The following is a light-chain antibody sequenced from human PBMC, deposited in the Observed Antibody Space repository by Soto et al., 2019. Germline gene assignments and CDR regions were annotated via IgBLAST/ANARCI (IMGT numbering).Light chain of an antibody. V-gene: IGKV3-11*01. CDR1: QSVNSY. Sequence: EIVMTQSPATLSLSPGERATLSCRASQSVNSYLAWYQQKPGQAPRLLIYDASNRATGIPARFSGSGSGTDFALTISSLEPEDFAVYYCQQRGDTFGPGTKVDIK. CDR3: QQRGDT. J-gene: IGKJ3*01. CDR2: DAS.